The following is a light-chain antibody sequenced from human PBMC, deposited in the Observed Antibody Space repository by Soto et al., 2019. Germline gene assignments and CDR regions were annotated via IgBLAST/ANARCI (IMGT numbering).Light chain of an antibody. J-gene: IGKJ2*01. CDR1: QSVSSY. Sequence: EIVMTQSPATLSVSPGERATRSCRASQSVSSYLAWYQQKPGQAPRLLIYGASTRATGIPARFSGRGSGTEFTLTISSLQSEDRAVYYCQQYNNWLMYTFGQGTKLEIK. V-gene: IGKV3-15*01. CDR3: QQYNNWLMYT. CDR2: GAS.